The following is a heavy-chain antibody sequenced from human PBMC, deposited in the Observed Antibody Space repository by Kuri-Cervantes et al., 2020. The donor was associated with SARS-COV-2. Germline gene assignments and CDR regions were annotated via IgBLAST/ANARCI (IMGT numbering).Heavy chain of an antibody. CDR1: GFTFSSYA. CDR3: ARDRIPLIPGGMDV. CDR2: ISGSGGST. D-gene: IGHD1-14*01. V-gene: IGHV3-23*01. Sequence: GESLKISCAVSGFTFSSYAMSWVRQAPGKGLEWVSAISGSGGSTYYADSVKGRFTISRDNSKNSLYLQMNSLRAEDTAVYYCARDRIPLIPGGMDVWGQGTTVTVSS. J-gene: IGHJ6*02.